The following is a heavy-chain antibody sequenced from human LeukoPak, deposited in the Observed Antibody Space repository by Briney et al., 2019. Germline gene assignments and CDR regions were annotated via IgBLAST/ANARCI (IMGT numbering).Heavy chain of an antibody. CDR1: GFTLSSYS. CDR3: ARRYSSAWGIDY. CDR2: SGGAT. Sequence: GGSLRLSCSASGFTLSSYSMHWVRQAPGKGLEYVSTSGGATYYADSVKVRFTISRDNSKDTLYLQMNSLRAEDTAVYYCARRYSSAWGIDYWGQGTLVTVSS. V-gene: IGHV3-64*04. J-gene: IGHJ4*02. D-gene: IGHD6-19*01.